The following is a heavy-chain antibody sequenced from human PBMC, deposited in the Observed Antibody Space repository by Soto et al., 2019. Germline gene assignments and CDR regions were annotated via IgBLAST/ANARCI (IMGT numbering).Heavy chain of an antibody. Sequence: SETLSLTCTVSGGSISSYYWSWIRQPPGKGLEWIGYIYYSGSTNYNPSLKSRVTISVDTSKNQFSLKLSSVTAADTAVYYCARAPYNWLDPWGEGTLVTVSS. V-gene: IGHV4-59*01. J-gene: IGHJ5*02. CDR2: IYYSGST. CDR1: GGSISSYY. CDR3: ARAPYNWLDP.